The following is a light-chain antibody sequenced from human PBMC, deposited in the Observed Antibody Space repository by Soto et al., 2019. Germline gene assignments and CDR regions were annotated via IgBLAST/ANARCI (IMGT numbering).Light chain of an antibody. CDR1: QTISSY. Sequence: DIQMTQSPSSLSASIGDRVTITCRASQTISSYLNWYQQKPGKAPQLLIYAASSLQSGVPSRFSGSGSGTDFTLTISSLHPEDFATYYCHQSYITPWTFGQGTTVEIK. J-gene: IGKJ1*01. CDR3: HQSYITPWT. V-gene: IGKV1-39*01. CDR2: AAS.